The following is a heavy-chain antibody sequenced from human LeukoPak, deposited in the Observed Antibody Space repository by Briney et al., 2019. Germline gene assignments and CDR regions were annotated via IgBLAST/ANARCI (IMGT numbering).Heavy chain of an antibody. CDR1: GFTFSSYA. V-gene: IGHV3-23*01. J-gene: IGHJ4*02. D-gene: IGHD3-22*01. CDR2: ISGSGGST. Sequence: PGGSLRLSCAASGFTFSSYAMSWVRQAPGKGLEWVSSISGSGGSTYYADSVKGRFTISRDNSKNTLYLQMNSLRAEDTAVYYCAKGSREGSSGYYSDYWGQGTLVTVSS. CDR3: AKGSREGSSGYYSDY.